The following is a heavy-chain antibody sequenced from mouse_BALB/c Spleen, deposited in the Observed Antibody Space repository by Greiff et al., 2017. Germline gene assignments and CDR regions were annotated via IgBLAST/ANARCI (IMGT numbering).Heavy chain of an antibody. Sequence: EVKLVESGGDLVKPGGSLKLSCAASGFTFSSYGMSWVRQTPDKRLEWVATISSGGSYTYYPDSVKGRFTISRDNAKNTLYLQMSSLKSEDTAMYYCARHDYEKDWFAYWGQGTLVTVSA. D-gene: IGHD2-4*01. CDR2: ISSGGSYT. V-gene: IGHV5-6*01. CDR1: GFTFSSYG. J-gene: IGHJ3*01. CDR3: ARHDYEKDWFAY.